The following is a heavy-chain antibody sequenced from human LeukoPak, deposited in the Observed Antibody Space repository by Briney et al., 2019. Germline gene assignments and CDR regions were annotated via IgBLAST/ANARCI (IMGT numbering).Heavy chain of an antibody. CDR2: ISSSSSYI. J-gene: IGHJ6*02. CDR3: ARVTPNIVVVVAATDYYYGMDV. V-gene: IGHV3-21*01. CDR1: GFTFSSYS. Sequence: GGSLRLSCAASGFTFSSYSMNWVRRAPGKGRECFSSISSSSSYIYYADSVKGRFTISRDNAKNSLYPQMNSLRAEDTAVYYCARVTPNIVVVVAATDYYYGMDVWRQGTTVTVSS. D-gene: IGHD2-15*01.